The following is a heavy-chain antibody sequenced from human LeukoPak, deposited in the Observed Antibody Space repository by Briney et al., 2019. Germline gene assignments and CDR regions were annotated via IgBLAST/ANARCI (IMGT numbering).Heavy chain of an antibody. V-gene: IGHV3-23*01. D-gene: IGHD1-7*01. J-gene: IGHJ4*02. CDR3: AKVKGGWNYEYYFDY. CDR1: GFTFSSYA. CDR2: ISGSGGST. Sequence: PGGSLRLSCAASGFTFSSYAMSWVRQAPGKGLEWVSAISGSGGSTYYADSVKGRFTISRDNSKNTLYLQMNSLRAEDTAVYYCAKVKGGWNYEYYFDYWGQGTLVTVSS.